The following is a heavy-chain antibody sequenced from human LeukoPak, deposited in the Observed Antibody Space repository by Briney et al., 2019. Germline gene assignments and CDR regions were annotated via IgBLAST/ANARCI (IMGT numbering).Heavy chain of an antibody. CDR1: GGTFSSYA. V-gene: IGHV1-69*06. Sequence: ASVKLSCKASGGTFSSYAISWVRQAPGQGLEWMGGIIPIFGTANYAQKFQGRVTITADKSTSTAYMELSSLRSEDTAVYYCASPRRDTAMARAFDIWGQGTMVTVSS. D-gene: IGHD5-18*01. CDR3: ASPRRDTAMARAFDI. CDR2: IIPIFGTA. J-gene: IGHJ3*02.